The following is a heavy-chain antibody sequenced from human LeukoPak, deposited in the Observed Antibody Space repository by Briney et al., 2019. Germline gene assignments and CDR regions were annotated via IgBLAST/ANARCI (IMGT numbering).Heavy chain of an antibody. CDR2: IASDGSST. D-gene: IGHD2-2*02. CDR1: GFTFSSYW. J-gene: IGHJ6*02. Sequence: GGSLRLSCAASGFTFSSYWMNWVRQAPGKGLVWVSRIASDGSSTTYADSVKGRFSISRDNAKNTLYLQMNSLRVEDTAVYYCAKGYRDYYYYYGMDVWGQGTTVTVSS. CDR3: AKGYRDYYYYYGMDV. V-gene: IGHV3-74*01.